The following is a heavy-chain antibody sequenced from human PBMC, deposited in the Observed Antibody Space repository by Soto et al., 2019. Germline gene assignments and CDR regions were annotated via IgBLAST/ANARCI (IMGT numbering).Heavy chain of an antibody. CDR3: AIRWGYCGGDCFSWGFQH. Sequence: EVQLLESGGGLVQPGGSLRLSCAASGFTFSDYAMGWVRQAPGKGLEWVSGLSGSGSNTYYAGSVKGRFTISRDNPTDTLYLKMNNLRAEDTAVYFCAIRWGYCGGDCFSWGFQHWGQGTLVTVSS. V-gene: IGHV3-23*01. D-gene: IGHD2-21*02. CDR1: GFTFSDYA. J-gene: IGHJ1*01. CDR2: LSGSGSNT.